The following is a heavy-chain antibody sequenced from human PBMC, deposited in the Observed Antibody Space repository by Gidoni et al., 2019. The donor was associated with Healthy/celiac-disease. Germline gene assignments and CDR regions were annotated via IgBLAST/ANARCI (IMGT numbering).Heavy chain of an antibody. D-gene: IGHD6-13*01. CDR1: GSTFSRYA. Sequence: QVQLVESGGGVVQHGRSLRLSCARTGSTFSRYAMPWVRQAPGKGLEWVAVIWYDGSNKYYADSVKGRFTISRDNSKNTLYLQMNSLRAEDTAVYYCARGTDYSSSWYEPNWFDPWGQGTLVTVSS. CDR2: IWYDGSNK. CDR3: ARGTDYSSSWYEPNWFDP. V-gene: IGHV3-33*01. J-gene: IGHJ5*02.